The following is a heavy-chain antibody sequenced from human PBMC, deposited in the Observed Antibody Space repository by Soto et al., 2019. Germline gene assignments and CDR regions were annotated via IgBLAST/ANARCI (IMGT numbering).Heavy chain of an antibody. V-gene: IGHV1-8*01. CDR1: GYTFTSYD. CDR3: ARRLAYCSGGSCYRSPRPFDY. J-gene: IGHJ4*02. D-gene: IGHD2-15*01. CDR2: MNPNSGNT. Sequence: ASVKVSCKASGYTFTSYDINWLLQATGQGLEWMGWMNPNSGNTGYAQKFQGRVTMARNTSISTAYMELSSLRSEDTAVYYCARRLAYCSGGSCYRSPRPFDYWGQGTLVTVSS.